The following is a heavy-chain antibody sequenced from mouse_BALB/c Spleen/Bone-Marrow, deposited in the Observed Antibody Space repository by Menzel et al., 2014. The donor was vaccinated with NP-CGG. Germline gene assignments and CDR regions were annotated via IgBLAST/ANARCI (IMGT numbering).Heavy chain of an antibody. D-gene: IGHD2-14*01. CDR3: ARSDYRYDPFAY. Sequence: QVQLQQPGAELVMPGASVKMSCKASGHTFTDYWMHWVKQRPGQGLEWIGAIDTSDSYTSYNQKSKGKATLTVDESSSTAYMQLSSLTSEDSAVYYCARSDYRYDPFAYWGQGTLVTVSA. CDR1: GHTFTDYW. CDR2: IDTSDSYT. J-gene: IGHJ3*01. V-gene: IGHV1-69*01.